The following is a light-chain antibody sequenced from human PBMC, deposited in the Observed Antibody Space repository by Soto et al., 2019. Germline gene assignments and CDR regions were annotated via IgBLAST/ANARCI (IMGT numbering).Light chain of an antibody. CDR1: STDVGGYNY. CDR3: SSFSSDTTLFV. V-gene: IGLV2-14*01. J-gene: IGLJ1*01. Sequence: QSALTQPPSAAGSPGQSVTISCTGTSTDVGGYNYVSWYQQYPGKAPKLIIYEVNYRPSGVSYRFSGSKSGNTASLTISGLQAEDEADYYCSSFSSDTTLFVFGGGTKVTVL. CDR2: EVN.